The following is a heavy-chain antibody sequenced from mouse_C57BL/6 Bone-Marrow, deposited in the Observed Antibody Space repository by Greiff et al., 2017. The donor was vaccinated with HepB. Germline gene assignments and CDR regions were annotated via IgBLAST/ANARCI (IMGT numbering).Heavy chain of an antibody. CDR3: ARGLRGYAMDY. V-gene: IGHV1-82*01. Sequence: VQLQESGPELVKPGASVKISCKASGYAFSSSWMNWVKQRPGKGLEWIGRIYPGDGDTNYNGKFKGKATLTADKSSSTAYMQLSSLTSEDSAVYFCARGLRGYAMDYWGQGTSVTVSS. J-gene: IGHJ4*01. D-gene: IGHD3-1*01. CDR2: IYPGDGDT. CDR1: GYAFSSSW.